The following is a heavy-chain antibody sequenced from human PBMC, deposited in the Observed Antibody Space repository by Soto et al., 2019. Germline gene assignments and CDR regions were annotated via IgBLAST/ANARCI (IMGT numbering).Heavy chain of an antibody. D-gene: IGHD3-22*01. CDR2: LKSKTNGGTA. CDR3: AYYRDSRAGHFDS. J-gene: IGHJ4*01. Sequence: EVQLVESGGGLVKPGESLRLSCTASGLTLTDAWMKWVRQAPGKGLEWVGRLKSKTNGGTADYAAPVRVRFTIVSDDSTNMLYQQMNSMKTADKAVYYCAYYRDSRAGHFDSWGHGTLVTVSS. CDR1: GLTLTDAW. V-gene: IGHV3-15*07.